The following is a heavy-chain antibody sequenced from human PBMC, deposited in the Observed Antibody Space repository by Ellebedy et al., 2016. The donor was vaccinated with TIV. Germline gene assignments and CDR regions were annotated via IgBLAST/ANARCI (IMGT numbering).Heavy chain of an antibody. CDR1: AYSFINSW. V-gene: IGHV5-51*01. CDR2: IELSDSDT. J-gene: IGHJ4*02. CDR3: AKLGHRATPDDS. D-gene: IGHD1-14*01. Sequence: PGGSLRLSCQGSAYSFINSWIVWVRQMPGRGLARMGIIELSDSDTRYSPSVQGQVTISADRSVTTAYLHFNSLKPPDTAVYYCAKLGHRATPDDSWGQGTLVTVSS.